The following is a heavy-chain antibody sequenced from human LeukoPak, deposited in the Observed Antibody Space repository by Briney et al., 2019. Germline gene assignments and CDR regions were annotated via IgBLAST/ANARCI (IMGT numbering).Heavy chain of an antibody. CDR3: ARAGAGTYNFDY. CDR1: GGTFSSYA. J-gene: IGHJ4*02. D-gene: IGHD6-19*01. CDR2: IIPIFGTA. V-gene: IGHV1-69*13. Sequence: SVKVSCKASGGTFSSYAISWVRQAPGQGLEWMGGIIPIFGTANYAQKFQGRVTITADESTSTAYMELSSLRSDDTAVYYCARAGAGTYNFDYWGQGTLVTVSS.